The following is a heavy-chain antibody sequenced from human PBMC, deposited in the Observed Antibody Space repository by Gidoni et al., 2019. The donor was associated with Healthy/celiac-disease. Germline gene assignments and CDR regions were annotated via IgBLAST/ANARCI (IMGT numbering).Heavy chain of an antibody. V-gene: IGHV4-39*01. CDR1: CSSNSSRSYY. D-gene: IGHD1-1*01. J-gene: IGHJ2*01. Sequence: LQLHDSVPGLVNPSETLSLTCTFPCSSNSSRSYYWGWIRQPSGKGLDWIGSIYYSGRTYYNPSLKSRVTIFVDTSKNQFSPKLSVVTAAETAVYYCARTGTTQVDLWGRGTLVTVSS. CDR2: IYYSGRT. CDR3: ARTGTTQVDL.